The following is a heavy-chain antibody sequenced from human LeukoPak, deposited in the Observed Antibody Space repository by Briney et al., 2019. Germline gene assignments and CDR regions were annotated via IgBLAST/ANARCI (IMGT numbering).Heavy chain of an antibody. CDR3: ARHQPLFGRFLEWLLPFDY. Sequence: PSETLSLTCTVSGGSISSSSYYWGWIRQPPGKGLEWIGSIYYSGSTYYNPSLKSRVTISVDTSKNQFSLKLSSVTAADTAVYYCARHQPLFGRFLEWLLPFDYWGQGTLVTVSS. J-gene: IGHJ4*02. CDR1: GGSISSSSYY. V-gene: IGHV4-39*01. D-gene: IGHD3-3*01. CDR2: IYYSGST.